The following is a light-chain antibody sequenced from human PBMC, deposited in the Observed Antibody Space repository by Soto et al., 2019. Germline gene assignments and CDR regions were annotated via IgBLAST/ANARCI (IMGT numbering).Light chain of an antibody. Sequence: SYELTQPPSVSVAPGKTAKISCGGSNIGSKSVHWYQQKPGQAPVLVVYDDSDRPSGIPERFAGSDSGNTATLTISRVEAGDEADYYCQVWDPSSDPPYVFGPGTKLTVL. J-gene: IGLJ1*01. V-gene: IGLV3-21*03. CDR1: NIGSKS. CDR3: QVWDPSSDPPYV. CDR2: DDS.